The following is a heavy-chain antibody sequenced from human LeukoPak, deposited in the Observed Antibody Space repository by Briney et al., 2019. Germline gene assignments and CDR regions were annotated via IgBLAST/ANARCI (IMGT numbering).Heavy chain of an antibody. V-gene: IGHV3-23*01. J-gene: IGHJ6*03. Sequence: GGSLRLSCAASGITFSSYGMSWVRQAPGKGLEWVSSISSTGGTTYYADSVKGRFTISRDNSKNTLYLQMNSLRAEDTAVYYCAKGPKYYFYYYYMDVWGKGTTVTISS. CDR2: ISSTGGTT. CDR1: GITFSSYG. CDR3: AKGPKYYFYYYYMDV.